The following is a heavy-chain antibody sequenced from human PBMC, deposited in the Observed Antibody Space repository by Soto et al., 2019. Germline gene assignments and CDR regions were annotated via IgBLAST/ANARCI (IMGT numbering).Heavy chain of an antibody. V-gene: IGHV4-59*01. D-gene: IGHD4-17*01. CDR2: IYYSGST. Sequence: SETLSLTCTVFGGSISSYYWSWIRQPPGKGLEWIGYIYYSGSTNYNPSLKSRVTISVDTSKNQFSLKLSSVTAADTAVYYCARASVTTVTSYFDYWGQGTLVTVSS. CDR3: ARASVTTVTSYFDY. CDR1: GGSISSYY. J-gene: IGHJ4*02.